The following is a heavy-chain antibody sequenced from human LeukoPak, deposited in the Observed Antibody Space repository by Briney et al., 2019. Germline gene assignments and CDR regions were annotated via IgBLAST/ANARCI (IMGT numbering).Heavy chain of an antibody. J-gene: IGHJ6*03. CDR1: GYTFSSYG. Sequence: ASVKVSCEASGYTFSSYGISWVRQAPGQGLEWMGWISAYNGNTKYAQKLQGRVTMTTDTSTSTAYMELRSLRSDDTAVYYCARGPGGRSGYHPLEDYYYYYYMDVWGKGTTVTVSS. V-gene: IGHV1-18*01. CDR3: ARGPGGRSGYHPLEDYYYYYYMDV. CDR2: ISAYNGNT. D-gene: IGHD3-22*01.